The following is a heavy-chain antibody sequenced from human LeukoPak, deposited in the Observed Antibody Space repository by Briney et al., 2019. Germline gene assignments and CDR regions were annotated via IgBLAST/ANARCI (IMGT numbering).Heavy chain of an antibody. J-gene: IGHJ4*02. CDR1: GFTFSNYA. Sequence: GGSLRLSCAASGFTFSNYAMTWVRQAPGKGLEWVASISTSGSGTYYADPVKGRFTISRDNSKNTLFLQMNSLTAEDTAIYYCAKDWAAAGTAPHCDYWGQGTLVTVSS. CDR3: AKDWAAAGTAPHCDY. CDR2: ISTSGSGT. D-gene: IGHD6-13*01. V-gene: IGHV3-23*01.